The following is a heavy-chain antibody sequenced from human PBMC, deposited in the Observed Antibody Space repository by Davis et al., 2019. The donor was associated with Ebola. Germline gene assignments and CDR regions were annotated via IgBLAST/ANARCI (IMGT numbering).Heavy chain of an antibody. J-gene: IGHJ4*02. CDR2: LIPLFGRP. D-gene: IGHD6-13*01. V-gene: IGHV1-69*13. CDR3: ARVGSGWYNYFDY. CDR1: GGVFSRSA. Sequence: SVKVSCKASGGVFSRSAITWVRQAPGQGLEWMGNLIPLFGRPNYPQKFQGRVTITADESTSTVYMELSSLRSEDTAVYYCARVGSGWYNYFDYWGQGTLVTVSS.